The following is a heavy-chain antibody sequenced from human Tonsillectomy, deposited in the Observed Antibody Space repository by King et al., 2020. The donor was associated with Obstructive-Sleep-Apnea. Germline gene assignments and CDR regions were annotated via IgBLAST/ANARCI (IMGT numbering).Heavy chain of an antibody. V-gene: IGHV3-23*04. CDR2: ISGSAGRT. J-gene: IGHJ3*02. D-gene: IGHD1-26*01. CDR3: AKGGVVGLDAFDI. Sequence: VQLVESGGGWVQPGGSLRLSCAASGFSLNTYAMNWVRQARGMGLEWVSAISGSAGRTYYAASVKGRFTISRDNSKNTVNLQMNSLRAEDTAVYYCAKGGVVGLDAFDIWGQGTRVTVSS. CDR1: GFSLNTYA.